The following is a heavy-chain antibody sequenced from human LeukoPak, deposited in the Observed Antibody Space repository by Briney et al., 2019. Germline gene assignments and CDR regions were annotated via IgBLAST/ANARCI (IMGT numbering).Heavy chain of an antibody. J-gene: IGHJ3*02. Sequence: PGGSLRLSCAASEFTFSSYEMNWVRQAPGKGLEWVSYISDSGSTIYYADSVKGRFTISRDNAKNSLYLQMSSLRAEDTAVYYCARDSGRFRAFDIWGQGTMVTVSS. CDR2: ISDSGSTI. CDR1: EFTFSSYE. D-gene: IGHD3-10*01. V-gene: IGHV3-48*03. CDR3: ARDSGRFRAFDI.